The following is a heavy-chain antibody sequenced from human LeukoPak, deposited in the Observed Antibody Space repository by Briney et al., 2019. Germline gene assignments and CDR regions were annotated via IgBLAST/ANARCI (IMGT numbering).Heavy chain of an antibody. CDR3: ARRGYYYDSSGYYVAAVDY. CDR2: IYPGDSDT. V-gene: IGHV5-51*01. CDR1: GYSFTSYW. J-gene: IGHJ4*02. Sequence: GGSLQISCKGSGYSFTSYWIGWVRPLPGKGLEWMGIIYPGDSDTRYSPSFQGQVTISADKSISTAYLQWSSLKASDTAMYYCARRGYYYDSSGYYVAAVDYWGQGTLVTVSS. D-gene: IGHD3-22*01.